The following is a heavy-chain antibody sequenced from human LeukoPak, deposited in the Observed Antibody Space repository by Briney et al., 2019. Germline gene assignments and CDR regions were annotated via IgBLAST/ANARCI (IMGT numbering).Heavy chain of an antibody. V-gene: IGHV1-2*02. Sequence: ASVKVSCKASGYTFTGYYVHWVRQAPGQGLEWMGWINPSSGGTNYAQKFQGRVTMTRDTSISTAYMELSRLRSDDTAVYYCAVYCSGGSCLDYWGQGTLVTVSS. CDR2: INPSSGGT. CDR3: AVYCSGGSCLDY. J-gene: IGHJ4*02. D-gene: IGHD2-15*01. CDR1: GYTFTGYY.